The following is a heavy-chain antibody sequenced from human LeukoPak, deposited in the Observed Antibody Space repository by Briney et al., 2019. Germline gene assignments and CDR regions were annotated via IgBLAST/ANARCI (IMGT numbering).Heavy chain of an antibody. CDR3: ARACALYYYGSGSYLHYYYMDV. V-gene: IGHV4-34*01. Sequence: PSETLSLTCAVYGGSFSGYYWSWIRQPPGKGLEWIGEINHSGSTNYNPSLKSRVTISVDTSKNQFSLKLSSVTAADTAVYYCARACALYYYGSGSYLHYYYMDVWGKGTTVTVSS. D-gene: IGHD3-10*01. J-gene: IGHJ6*03. CDR1: GGSFSGYY. CDR2: INHSGST.